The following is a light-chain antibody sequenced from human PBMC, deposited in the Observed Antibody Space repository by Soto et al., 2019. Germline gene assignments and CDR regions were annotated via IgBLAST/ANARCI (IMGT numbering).Light chain of an antibody. J-gene: IGLJ1*01. CDR1: KHDIGVYDF. Sequence: QSALTQPPSASGSPGQSVTISCTGTKHDIGVYDFVSWYQHHPGKAPRLIIYEVVHRPSGVPDRFSGSKSGNTASLTVSGLQAADEADYFCKSYAGSNTYVFGSGTKLTVL. V-gene: IGLV2-8*01. CDR2: EVV. CDR3: KSYAGSNTYV.